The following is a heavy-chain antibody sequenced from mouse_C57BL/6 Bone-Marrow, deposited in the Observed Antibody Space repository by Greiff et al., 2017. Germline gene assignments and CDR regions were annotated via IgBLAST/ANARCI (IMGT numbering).Heavy chain of an antibody. Sequence: EVQLVESGGGLVKPGGSLKLSCAASGFTFSSYGMSWVRQTPDKRLEWVATISSGGSYTYYPDSVQGRFTISRDTAKNTLYLQMSSLTSEYTAIYYCANYYGGSHWYFDVWGTGTTVTVSS. J-gene: IGHJ1*03. CDR1: GFTFSSYG. V-gene: IGHV5-6*01. CDR2: ISSGGSYT. D-gene: IGHD1-1*01. CDR3: ANYYGGSHWYFDV.